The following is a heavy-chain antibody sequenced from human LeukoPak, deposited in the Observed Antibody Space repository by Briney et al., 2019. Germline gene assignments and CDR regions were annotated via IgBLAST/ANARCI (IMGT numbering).Heavy chain of an antibody. CDR2: INPNSGGT. J-gene: IGHJ4*02. CDR3: ARERTLTSCYDY. Sequence: GASVKVSCKASGYTFTGYYMHLVRHAPGPGIEWMGWINPNSGGTNYAQKFQGRVTMTRDTSISTDYMELSRLRSDDTAVYYCARERTLTSCYDYWGQGTLVTVSS. V-gene: IGHV1-2*02. CDR1: GYTFTGYY. D-gene: IGHD2-15*01.